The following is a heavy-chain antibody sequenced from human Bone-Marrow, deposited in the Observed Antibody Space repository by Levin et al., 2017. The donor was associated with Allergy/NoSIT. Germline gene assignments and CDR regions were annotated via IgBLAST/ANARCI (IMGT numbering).Heavy chain of an antibody. D-gene: IGHD6-13*01. Sequence: SETLSLTCSVSGASISSYYWSWVRQPPGKGLEWIGYIYNTVGTDYNPSLKSRVTMSVDRTENQFSLKLSSVTAADTAVYYCAAWGLIAAAGFDYWGQGNMVTVSS. V-gene: IGHV4-59*04. CDR3: AAWGLIAAAGFDY. CDR2: IYNTVGT. J-gene: IGHJ4*02. CDR1: GASISSYY.